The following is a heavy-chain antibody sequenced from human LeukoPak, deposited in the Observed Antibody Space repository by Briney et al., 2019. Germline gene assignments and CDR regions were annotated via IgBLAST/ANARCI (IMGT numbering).Heavy chain of an antibody. D-gene: IGHD1-1*01. J-gene: IGHJ4*02. CDR2: IYSDGTT. V-gene: IGHV3-53*01. CDR1: GFSVSSIY. CDR3: ARAPNWRFDH. Sequence: GGSLRLSCAASGFSVSSIYMNWVRQAPGKGLEWVSVIYSDGTTYYADSVKGRFTISRDDSKNTLYLHMNSLGAEDTAVYYCARAPNWRFDHWGQGTLVTVSS.